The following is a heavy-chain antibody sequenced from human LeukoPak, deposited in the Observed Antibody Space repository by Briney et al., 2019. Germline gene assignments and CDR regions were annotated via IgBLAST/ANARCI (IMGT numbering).Heavy chain of an antibody. CDR3: ARDAVQLFDY. CDR1: GFTFSNYW. Sequence: PGGSLRLSCAASGFTFSNYWMSWVRQAPGKGLEWVANIKYDGSEKYYVDSVKGRFTISRDNAKNSLYLQMNSLRAEDTAVYYCARDAVQLFDYWGQGALVTVSS. J-gene: IGHJ4*02. D-gene: IGHD1-1*01. CDR2: IKYDGSEK. V-gene: IGHV3-7*01.